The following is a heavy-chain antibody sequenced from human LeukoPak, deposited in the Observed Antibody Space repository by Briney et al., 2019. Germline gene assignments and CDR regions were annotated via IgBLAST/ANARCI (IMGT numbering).Heavy chain of an antibody. D-gene: IGHD3-10*01. Sequence: GGSLRLSCAASGFTFSSHWMTWVRQAPGKGLEWVANIREDGSEKFYVDSVTGRFTISRDNAKNSLYLQMNSLRAEDTAMYYCARGSASRGSYYTAYDYWGQGTLVTVSS. CDR2: IREDGSEK. CDR3: ARGSASRGSYYTAYDY. CDR1: GFTFSSHW. J-gene: IGHJ4*02. V-gene: IGHV3-7*01.